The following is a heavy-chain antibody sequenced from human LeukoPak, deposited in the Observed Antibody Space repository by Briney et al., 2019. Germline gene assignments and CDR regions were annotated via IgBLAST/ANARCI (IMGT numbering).Heavy chain of an antibody. V-gene: IGHV3-53*01. J-gene: IGHJ4*02. CDR3: ARERGRGRDSPWFDY. CDR2: IYSDGST. D-gene: IGHD1-26*01. CDR1: RFTFSGYA. Sequence: PGGSLRLSCAASRFTFSGYAMSWVRQAPGKGLEWVSVIYSDGSTYYADSVKGRFTISRDNSKNTLDLQMTGLRAEDTAVYYCARERGRGRDSPWFDYWGQGTLVTVSS.